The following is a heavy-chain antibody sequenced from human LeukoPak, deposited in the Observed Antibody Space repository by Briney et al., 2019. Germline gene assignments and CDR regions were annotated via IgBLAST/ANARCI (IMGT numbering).Heavy chain of an antibody. CDR3: ARGPGYTTSEAFDI. J-gene: IGHJ3*02. CDR2: IYSSGST. V-gene: IGHV4-4*07. D-gene: IGHD6-13*01. Sequence: PSETLSLTCTVSGGSISSHYWTWIRQSAGKGLEWIGRIYSSGSTDYNPSLESRVTMSVDTSKNQLSLKLSSVTAADTAVYYCARGPGYTTSEAFDIWGQGTMVSVSS. CDR1: GGSISSHY.